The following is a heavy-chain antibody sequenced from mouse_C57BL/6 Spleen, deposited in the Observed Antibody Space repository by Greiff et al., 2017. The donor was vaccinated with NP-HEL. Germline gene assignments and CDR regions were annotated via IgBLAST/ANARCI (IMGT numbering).Heavy chain of an antibody. CDR1: GYTFTSYW. D-gene: IGHD4-1*01. J-gene: IGHJ4*01. CDR3: AELGGYAMDY. Sequence: LQQPGAELVKPGASVKLSCKASGYTFTSYWMHWVKQRPGQGLEWIGMIHPNSGSTNYNEKFKSKATLTVDKSSSTAYMQLSSLTSEDSAVYYCAELGGYAMDYWGQGTSVTVSS. CDR2: IHPNSGST. V-gene: IGHV1-64*01.